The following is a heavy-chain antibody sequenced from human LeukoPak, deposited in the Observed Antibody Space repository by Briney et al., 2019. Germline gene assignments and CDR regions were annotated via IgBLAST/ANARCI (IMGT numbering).Heavy chain of an antibody. Sequence: GGSLRLSCAASGFTVSSNYMSWVRQAPGKGLEWVSDISSSGSIVYYADSVKGRFTTSRDNANNYLYLQMHSLRAEDTAVYYCSLLAVASPQDYWGQGTLVTVSS. CDR3: SLLAVASPQDY. V-gene: IGHV3-11*04. D-gene: IGHD6-19*01. CDR2: ISSSGSIV. J-gene: IGHJ4*02. CDR1: GFTVSSNY.